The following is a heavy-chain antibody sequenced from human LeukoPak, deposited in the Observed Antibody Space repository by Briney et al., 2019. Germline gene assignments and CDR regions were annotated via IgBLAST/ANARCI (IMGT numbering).Heavy chain of an antibody. D-gene: IGHD6-6*01. CDR3: ASFSSSSFDY. CDR2: IYYSGST. Sequence: SETLSLTCTVSGGSISSYYWSWIRQPPGKGLEWIGYIYYSGSTNYNLSLKSRVTISVDTSKNQFSLKLSSVTAADTAVYYCASFSSSSFDYWGQGTLVTVSS. J-gene: IGHJ4*02. CDR1: GGSISSYY. V-gene: IGHV4-59*01.